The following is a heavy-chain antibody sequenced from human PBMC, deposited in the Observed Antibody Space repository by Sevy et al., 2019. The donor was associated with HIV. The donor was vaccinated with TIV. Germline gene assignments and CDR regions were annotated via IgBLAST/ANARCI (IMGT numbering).Heavy chain of an antibody. D-gene: IGHD2-8*02. CDR2: IYHSGST. CDR1: GGFISSSNW. J-gene: IGHJ2*01. CDR3: ARGVTGYWYFDL. Sequence: SETLSLTCAVSGGFISSSNWWSWIRQPPGKGLEWIGEIYHSGSTNYNPSLKSRVTISVDKSKNQFSLKLSSVTAADTAVYYCARGVTGYWYFDLWGRGTLVTVSS. V-gene: IGHV4-4*02.